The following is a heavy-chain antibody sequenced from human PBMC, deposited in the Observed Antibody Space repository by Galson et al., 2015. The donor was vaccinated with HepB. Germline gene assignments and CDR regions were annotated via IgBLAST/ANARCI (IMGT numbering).Heavy chain of an antibody. CDR3: AREVGTYYDLWSGYDGALHV. D-gene: IGHD3-3*01. J-gene: IGHJ3*01. V-gene: IGHV1-18*01. Sequence: SVKVSCKASGYSFSNYGISWVRQAPGQGLEWMGWISAFNDDTQYAQNFEDRVTMTTDTLSSIAYMEVRGLTSDDTAVYFCAREVGTYYDLWSGYDGALHVWGQGTTVIVSS. CDR2: ISAFNDDT. CDR1: GYSFSNYG.